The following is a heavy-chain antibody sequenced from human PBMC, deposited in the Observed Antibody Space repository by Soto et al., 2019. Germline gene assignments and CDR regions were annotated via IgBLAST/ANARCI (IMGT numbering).Heavy chain of an antibody. CDR1: EFTFSSYW. CDR3: ARVRWALDY. CDR2: IKQDGSEK. V-gene: IGHV3-7*03. D-gene: IGHD6-13*01. J-gene: IGHJ4*02. Sequence: EVQLVESGGGLVQPGGSLRLSCAASEFTFSSYWMSWVRQAPGKGLEWVANIKQDGSEKYYVDSVKGRFTISRDNAKNSLYLQMNSLRAEDTAVYYCARVRWALDYWGQGTLVTVSS.